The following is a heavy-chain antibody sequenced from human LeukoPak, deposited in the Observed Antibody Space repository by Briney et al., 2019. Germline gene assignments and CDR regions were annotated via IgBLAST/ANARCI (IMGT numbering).Heavy chain of an antibody. CDR3: AREILGGFNPGAY. D-gene: IGHD1-14*01. J-gene: IGHJ4*02. Sequence: SETLSLTCTVSLDSTTSNFWSWVRQSPGKSLEWIGEIHRSGSPNYNPSLQSRVTISIDRSRNQIALELSSVTAADTAVYYCAREILGGFNPGAYWGQGTLVTVSS. V-gene: IGHV4-4*02. CDR1: LDSTTSNF. CDR2: IHRSGSP.